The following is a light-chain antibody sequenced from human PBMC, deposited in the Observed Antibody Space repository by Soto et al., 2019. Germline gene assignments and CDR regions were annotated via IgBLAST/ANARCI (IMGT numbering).Light chain of an antibody. CDR2: AAS. CDR3: QQMYSAPLT. CDR1: QSITTY. V-gene: IGKV1-39*01. Sequence: DIQMTQSPSSLSASVGDRVTITCRASQSITTYLNWYRQKPGKATKLLIYAASSLQSGVPSRISGSGAETESALNISSRQPEEFANYYYQQMYSAPLTFGGGTKVEIK. J-gene: IGKJ4*01.